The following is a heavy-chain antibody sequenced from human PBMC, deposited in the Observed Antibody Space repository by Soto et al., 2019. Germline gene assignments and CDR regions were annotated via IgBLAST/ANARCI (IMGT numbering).Heavy chain of an antibody. CDR2: IKEDGSEK. Sequence: GGSLRLSCADSGFILRNYWMSWVRQAPGVGLQWVASIKEDGSEKYYVDPVKGRFTISRENAKNSLYLQMNSLRAEDTAVYYCARYRSLDPWGQGILVTVSS. D-gene: IGHD3-16*02. CDR3: ARYRSLDP. J-gene: IGHJ5*02. V-gene: IGHV3-7*03. CDR1: GFILRNYW.